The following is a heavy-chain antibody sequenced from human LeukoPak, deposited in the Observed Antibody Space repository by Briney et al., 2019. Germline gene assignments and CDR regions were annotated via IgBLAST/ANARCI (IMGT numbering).Heavy chain of an antibody. V-gene: IGHV3-23*01. D-gene: IGHD2-21*02. CDR2: ISGSGGST. J-gene: IGHJ4*02. Sequence: GGSLRLSCAASGFTFSSYAMSWVRQAPGKGLEWVSAISGSGGSTYYADSVKGRFTISRDNSKNTLYLQMNSLRAEDTAVYYCAKKSFEDGLALYGVYCGDDCHPAPFFDYWGQGTLVTVSS. CDR3: AKKSFEDGLALYGVYCGDDCHPAPFFDY. CDR1: GFTFSSYA.